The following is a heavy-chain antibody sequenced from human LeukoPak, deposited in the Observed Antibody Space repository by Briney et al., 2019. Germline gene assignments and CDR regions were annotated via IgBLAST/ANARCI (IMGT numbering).Heavy chain of an antibody. CDR1: GFTFSSYG. D-gene: IGHD3-10*01. CDR2: ISGSGGST. Sequence: PGGTLRLSCAASGFTFSSYGMSWVRQAPGKGLEWVSAISGSGGSTYYADSVKGRFTISRDNSKNTLYLQMNSLRAEDMAVYYCANSGVAKLWFGELLLPNYLDYWGQGTLVTVSS. CDR3: ANSGVAKLWFGELLLPNYLDY. J-gene: IGHJ4*02. V-gene: IGHV3-23*01.